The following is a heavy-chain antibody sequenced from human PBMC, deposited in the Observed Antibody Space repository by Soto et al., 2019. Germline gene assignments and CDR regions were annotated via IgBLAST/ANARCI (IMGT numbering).Heavy chain of an antibody. CDR2: INHSGST. Sequence: PSETLSLTCAVSGGSISSGGYSWSWIRQPPGKGLEWIGYINHSGSTNYNPSLKGRVTISVDTSKNQFSLKLSSVTAADTAVYYCARSSGYSYVDENWFDPWGQGTLVTVSS. V-gene: IGHV4-30-2*01. J-gene: IGHJ5*02. D-gene: IGHD5-18*01. CDR3: ARSSGYSYVDENWFDP. CDR1: GGSISSGGYS.